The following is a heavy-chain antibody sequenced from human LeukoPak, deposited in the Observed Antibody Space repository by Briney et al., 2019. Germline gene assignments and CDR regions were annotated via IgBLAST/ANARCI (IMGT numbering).Heavy chain of an antibody. CDR2: INHSGST. D-gene: IGHD4-17*01. CDR3: ARDVPDHGDYSWFDP. CDR1: GGSISSYY. J-gene: IGHJ5*02. Sequence: SETLSLTCTVSGGSISSYYWSWIRQPPGKGLEWIGEINHSGSTNYTPSLKSRGTISVDTSKNQFSLKLSSVTAADTAIYYCARDVPDHGDYSWFDPWGQGTLVTVSS. V-gene: IGHV4-34*01.